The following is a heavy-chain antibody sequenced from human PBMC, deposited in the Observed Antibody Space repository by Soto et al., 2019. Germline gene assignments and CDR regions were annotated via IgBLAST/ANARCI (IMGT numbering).Heavy chain of an antibody. J-gene: IGHJ6*02. CDR1: GYTFTGYY. CDR3: ARAPRSNAPYYYYGMDV. Sequence: ASVKVSCKASGYTFTGYYMHWVRQAPGQGLEWMGWINPNSGGTNYAQKFQGRVTMTRDTSISTAYMGLSRLRSDDTAVYYCARAPRSNAPYYYYGMDVWGQGTTVTVSS. V-gene: IGHV1-2*02. D-gene: IGHD4-4*01. CDR2: INPNSGGT.